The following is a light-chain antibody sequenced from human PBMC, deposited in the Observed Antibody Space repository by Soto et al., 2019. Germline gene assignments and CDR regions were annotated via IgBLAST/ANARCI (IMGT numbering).Light chain of an antibody. CDR1: QSVTSSD. Sequence: EVVLTQSPGTLSLFPGERATLSCRASQSVTSSDLAWYQQKPGQAPRLLISGASSRATGIPDRFSGSGSGTDFTLTISRLEPEDFAVFYCHHYGTSPPTFGQGTKVDI. CDR3: HHYGTSPPT. J-gene: IGKJ1*01. CDR2: GAS. V-gene: IGKV3-20*01.